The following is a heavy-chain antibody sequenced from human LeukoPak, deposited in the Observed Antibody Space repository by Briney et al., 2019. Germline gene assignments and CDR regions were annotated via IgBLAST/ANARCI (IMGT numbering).Heavy chain of an antibody. CDR2: IYTSGST. J-gene: IGHJ5*02. CDR1: GGSISSYY. V-gene: IGHV4-4*07. CDR3: ARLPDP. Sequence: SETLSLTCTVSGGSISSYYWSWIRQPAGKGLEWIGRIYTSGSTNYNTSLKSRVTISVDKSKNQLSLKLSSVTAADTAVYYCARLPDPWGQGTLVTVSS.